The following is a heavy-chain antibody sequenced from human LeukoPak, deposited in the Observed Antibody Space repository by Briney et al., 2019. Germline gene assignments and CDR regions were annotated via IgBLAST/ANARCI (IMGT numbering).Heavy chain of an antibody. J-gene: IGHJ4*02. CDR1: GFTVSSNH. Sequence: GGSLRLSCAASGFTVSSNHMSWVRQAPGKGLEWVSVIYSGGSTYYADSVKGRFTISRHNSKNTLYLQMNSLRAEDTAVYYCARVGYYDSSGYSFRFDYWGQGTLVTVSS. CDR3: ARVGYYDSSGYSFRFDY. V-gene: IGHV3-53*04. D-gene: IGHD3-22*01. CDR2: IYSGGST.